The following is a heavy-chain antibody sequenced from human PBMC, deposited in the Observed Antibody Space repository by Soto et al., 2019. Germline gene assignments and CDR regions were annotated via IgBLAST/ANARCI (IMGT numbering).Heavy chain of an antibody. Sequence: GGSLRLSCAASGFTFSVYAMNWVRQAPGKGLEWVSTISNSGGDTYYADSVKGRFTISRDNSKNTLYLQMNSLRVEDTAIYYCAKGRPSDSWSGYNVDYWGQGTLVTVSS. CDR1: GFTFSVYA. V-gene: IGHV3-23*01. CDR2: ISNSGGDT. CDR3: AKGRPSDSWSGYNVDY. J-gene: IGHJ4*02. D-gene: IGHD3-3*01.